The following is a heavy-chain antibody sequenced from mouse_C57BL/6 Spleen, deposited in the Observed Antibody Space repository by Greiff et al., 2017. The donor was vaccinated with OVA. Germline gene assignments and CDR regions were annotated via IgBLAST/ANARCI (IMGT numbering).Heavy chain of an antibody. J-gene: IGHJ3*01. V-gene: IGHV1-7*01. CDR2: INPSSGYT. CDR1: GYTFTSYW. CDR3: ARGDTTVERTFAY. D-gene: IGHD1-1*01. Sequence: QVQLQQSGAELAKLGASVKLSCKASGYTFTSYWMHWVKQRPGQGLEWIGYINPSSGYTKYNQKFKDKATLTADKSSSTAYMQLSSLTYEDSAVYYCARGDTTVERTFAYWGQGTLVTVFA.